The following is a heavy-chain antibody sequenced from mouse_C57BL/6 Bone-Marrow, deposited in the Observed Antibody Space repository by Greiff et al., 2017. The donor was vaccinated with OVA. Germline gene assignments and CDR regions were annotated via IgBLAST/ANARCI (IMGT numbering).Heavy chain of an antibody. D-gene: IGHD2-4*01. V-gene: IGHV5-4*03. J-gene: IGHJ3*01. Sequence: EVKLMESGGGLVKPGGSLKLSCAASGFTFSSSAMSWVRQTPEKRLAWVATISDGGSYTYYPDNVKGRFTISRDNAKNNLYLQMSHLKSEDTAMYYCARARLRFAYWGQGTLVTVSA. CDR1: GFTFSSSA. CDR3: ARARLRFAY. CDR2: ISDGGSYT.